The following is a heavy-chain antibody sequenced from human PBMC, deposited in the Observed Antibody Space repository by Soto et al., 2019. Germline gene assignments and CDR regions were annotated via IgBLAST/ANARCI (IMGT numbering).Heavy chain of an antibody. CDR2: INAGNGNT. D-gene: IGHD3-22*01. J-gene: IGHJ4*02. V-gene: IGHV1-3*01. Sequence: ASVKVSCKASGYTVTSYAMHWVRQAPGQRLEWMGWINAGNGNTKYSQKFQGRVTITRDTSASTAYMELSSLRSEDTAVYYCARDSPYYYDSSGGDYWGQGTLVTVSS. CDR3: ARDSPYYYDSSGGDY. CDR1: GYTVTSYA.